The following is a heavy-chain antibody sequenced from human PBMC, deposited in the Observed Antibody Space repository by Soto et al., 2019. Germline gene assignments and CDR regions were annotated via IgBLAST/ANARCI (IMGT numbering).Heavy chain of an antibody. CDR1: GYTFTSYG. CDR3: ARVLGGIGDYFLSRVDP. V-gene: IGHV1-18*01. D-gene: IGHD6-13*01. Sequence: GASVKVSWKASGYTFTSYGISWVRQAPGQGLEWMGWISAYNGNTNYAQKLQGRVTMTTDTSTRTAYMELRSLRSDDTAVYYCARVLGGIGDYFLSRVDPRAQRPLDTGSS. CDR2: ISAYNGNT. J-gene: IGHJ5*02.